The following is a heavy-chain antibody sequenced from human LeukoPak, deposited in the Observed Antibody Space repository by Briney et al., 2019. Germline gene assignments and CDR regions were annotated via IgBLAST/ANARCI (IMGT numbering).Heavy chain of an antibody. CDR3: AKEFSSHFDY. V-gene: IGHV3-30*18. CDR1: GFTLSSYD. J-gene: IGHJ4*02. Sequence: GGSLRLSCAASGFTLSSYDMHWVRQAPGKGLEWVAVISYDGGNEYYADSVKGRFTISRDNSKNMLYLQMNSLRAEDTAVYYCAKEFSSHFDYWGQGTLVTVSS. D-gene: IGHD2-2*01. CDR2: ISYDGGNE.